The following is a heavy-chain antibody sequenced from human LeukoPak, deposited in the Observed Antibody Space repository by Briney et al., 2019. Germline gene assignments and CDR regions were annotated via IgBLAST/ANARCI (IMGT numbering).Heavy chain of an antibody. D-gene: IGHD3-22*01. CDR3: TGGSYYYDSSGYLADY. CDR2: IRSKAYGGTT. CDR1: GFTFGDYA. V-gene: IGHV3-49*03. Sequence: GGSLRLSCTASGFTFGDYAMSWFRQAPGKGLEWVGFIRSKAYGGTTEYAASVKGRFTISRDDSKSIAYLQMNSLKTEDTAVYYCTGGSYYYDSSGYLADYWGQGTLVTVSS. J-gene: IGHJ4*02.